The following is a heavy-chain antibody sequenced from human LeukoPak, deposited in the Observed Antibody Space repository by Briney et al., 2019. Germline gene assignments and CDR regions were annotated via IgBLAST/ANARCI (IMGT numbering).Heavy chain of an antibody. CDR3: ARADPLGNAFDI. J-gene: IGHJ3*02. D-gene: IGHD1-26*01. Sequence: GGSLRLSCAASGFTFSSHEMNWVRQAPGKGLEWVSYISSSGSTIYYADSVKGRFTISRDNAKNSLYLQMNSLRAEDTAVYYCARADPLGNAFDIWGQGTMVTVSS. CDR2: ISSSGSTI. CDR1: GFTFSSHE. V-gene: IGHV3-48*03.